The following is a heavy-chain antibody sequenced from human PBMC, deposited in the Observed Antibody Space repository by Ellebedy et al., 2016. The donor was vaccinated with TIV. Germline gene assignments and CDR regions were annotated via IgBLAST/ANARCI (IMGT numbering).Heavy chain of an antibody. V-gene: IGHV3-23*01. D-gene: IGHD3-16*02. CDR1: GFASRNYA. Sequence: GGSLRLSCAASGFASRNYAMTWVRQAPGKGLEWGPSISGSGDSAYYADSVKGQFTISRDNSENTLYLQMNSLRDEDTAVYLCAKDLRVPIVVRYFDYWGQGTLVTVSS. CDR2: ISGSGDSA. J-gene: IGHJ4*02. CDR3: AKDLRVPIVVRYFDY.